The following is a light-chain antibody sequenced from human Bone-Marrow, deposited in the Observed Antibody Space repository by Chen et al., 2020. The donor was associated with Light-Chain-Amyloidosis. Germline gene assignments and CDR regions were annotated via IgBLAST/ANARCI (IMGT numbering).Light chain of an antibody. CDR1: QSVSSSY. J-gene: IGKJ2*01. CDR3: QQDGSSLYT. Sequence: EIVLTQSPGTLSLSPGERATLSCRASQSVSSSYLAWYQQKPGQAPRLLIYGASSRATGIPDRVSGSRTGTDFTLTINRLVPEDFAVYYCQQDGSSLYTFGQGTKLESK. CDR2: GAS. V-gene: IGKV3-20*01.